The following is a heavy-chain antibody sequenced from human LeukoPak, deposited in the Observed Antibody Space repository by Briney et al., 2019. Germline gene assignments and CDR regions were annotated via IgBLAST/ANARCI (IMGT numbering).Heavy chain of an antibody. D-gene: IGHD3-10*01. Sequence: GGSLRLSCAASEFSVGSNYMTWVRQAPGKGLEWVSGIHWNGGSTGYADSVKGRFTISRDNAKNSLYLQMNSLRAEDTAVYYCARDPGRYGSGNCYFDYWGQGTLVTVSS. J-gene: IGHJ4*02. CDR3: ARDPGRYGSGNCYFDY. CDR2: IHWNGGST. V-gene: IGHV3-20*04. CDR1: EFSVGSNY.